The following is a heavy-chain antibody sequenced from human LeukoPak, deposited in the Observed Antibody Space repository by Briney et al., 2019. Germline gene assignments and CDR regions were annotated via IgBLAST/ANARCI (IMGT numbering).Heavy chain of an antibody. CDR1: GFTFSSFE. CDR2: ISGSGRTI. J-gene: IGHJ4*02. CDR3: AKILPDTVTADY. V-gene: IGHV3-48*03. D-gene: IGHD4-11*01. Sequence: GGSLRLSCAASGFTFSSFEMNWVRQAPGKGLEWVSYISGSGRTIKYADSVKGRFTISRDNAKNSLYLQMNSLRAEDTAVYYCAKILPDTVTADYWGQGTLVTVSS.